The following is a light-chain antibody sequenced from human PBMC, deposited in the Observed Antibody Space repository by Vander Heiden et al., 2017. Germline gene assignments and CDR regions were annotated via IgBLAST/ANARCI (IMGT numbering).Light chain of an antibody. CDR2: RNN. V-gene: IGLV1-44*01. CDR1: SSNIGTNT. Sequence: QSVLTQPPPPSGTPGQRVAISCSGSSSNIGTNTVNWYQQLPGTAPKDLIYRNNQRPSGVPDRFSASKSGTSASLAINGLQSEDEADYYCAAWDGSLKGPVFGGGTKLTVL. J-gene: IGLJ3*02. CDR3: AAWDGSLKGPV.